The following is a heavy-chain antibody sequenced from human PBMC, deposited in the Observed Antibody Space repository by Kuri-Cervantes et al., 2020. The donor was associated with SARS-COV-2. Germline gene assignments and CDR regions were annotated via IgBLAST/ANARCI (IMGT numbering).Heavy chain of an antibody. D-gene: IGHD4-17*01. J-gene: IGHJ4*02. CDR2: ISSSSSYT. CDR3: ARDLYGGSDY. CDR1: GFTFSAYY. V-gene: IGHV3-11*05. Sequence: GGSLRLSCAASGFTFSAYYMSWIRQAPGKGLEWVSYISSSSSYTNYADSVKGRFTISRDNAKNSLYLQMNSLRAEDTAVYCCARDLYGGSDYWGQGTLVTVSS.